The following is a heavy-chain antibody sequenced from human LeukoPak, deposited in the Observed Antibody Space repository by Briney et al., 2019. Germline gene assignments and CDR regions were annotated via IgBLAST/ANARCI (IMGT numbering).Heavy chain of an antibody. J-gene: IGHJ4*02. V-gene: IGHV3-30*02. Sequence: GGSLRLSCSASGFIFSDYGIHWVRQAPGKGLEWVTFIRSDGSNKYYADSVKGRSTISRDNSKNTLYLKVNSLRAEDTAVYFCARDRSSGTYPRYFDYWGQGTLVTVS. CDR1: GFIFSDYG. CDR3: ARDRSSGTYPRYFDY. D-gene: IGHD1-26*01. CDR2: IRSDGSNK.